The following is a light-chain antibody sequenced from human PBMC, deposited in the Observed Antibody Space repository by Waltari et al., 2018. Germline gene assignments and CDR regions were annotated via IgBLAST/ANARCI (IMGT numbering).Light chain of an antibody. J-gene: IGLJ2*01. CDR3: CSYAGSSTPV. CDR1: SSDVGGYNY. Sequence: QSALTQPASVSGSPGQSITISCTGTSSDVGGYNYVSWYQKHPGKAPKLMIYDVSKRPSGVSNRVSGSKSGNTASLTSAGLQAEDEADYYCCSYAGSSTPVFGGGTKLTVL. V-gene: IGLV2-23*02. CDR2: DVS.